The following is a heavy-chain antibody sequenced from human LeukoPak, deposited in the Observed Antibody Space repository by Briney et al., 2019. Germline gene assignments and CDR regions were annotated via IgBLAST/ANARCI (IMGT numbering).Heavy chain of an antibody. CDR2: ISAYNGNT. Sequence: ASVTVSCKASGYTFTSYGISWVRQAPGQGLEWMGWISAYNGNTNYAQKLQGRVTMTTDTSTSTAYMELRSLRSDDTAVYYCARDRSAGFGELFYYYYYGMDVWGQGTTVTVSS. V-gene: IGHV1-18*01. D-gene: IGHD3-10*01. CDR3: ARDRSAGFGELFYYYYYGMDV. CDR1: GYTFTSYG. J-gene: IGHJ6*02.